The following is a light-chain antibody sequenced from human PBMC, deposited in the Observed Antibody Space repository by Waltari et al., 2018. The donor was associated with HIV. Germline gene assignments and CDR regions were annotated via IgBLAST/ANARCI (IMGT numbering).Light chain of an antibody. J-gene: IGLJ3*02. Sequence: QSALTQPASVSGSPGQSITISCTGTSSDVGGYNYVSWYQHHPGNSPKLIIYEVSYRPSGGSDRFAGSKSGNTASLTISGLQAEDETDYYCSSYTSSSTWVFGGGTKLTVL. CDR1: SSDVGGYNY. CDR3: SSYTSSSTWV. V-gene: IGLV2-14*01. CDR2: EVS.